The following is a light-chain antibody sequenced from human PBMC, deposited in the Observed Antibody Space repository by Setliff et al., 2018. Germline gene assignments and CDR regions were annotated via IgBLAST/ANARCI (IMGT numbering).Light chain of an antibody. CDR3: SSYASSSIPYV. CDR1: SSDIGGYNY. V-gene: IGLV2-14*01. CDR2: EVS. Sequence: QSVLAQPASVSGSPGQSITISCTGTSSDIGGYNYVSWYQQHSGKAPKLMIYEVSNRPSGVSNRFSGSKSGNTASLTISGLQAEDEADYCSSYASSSIPYVVGSGTK. J-gene: IGLJ1*01.